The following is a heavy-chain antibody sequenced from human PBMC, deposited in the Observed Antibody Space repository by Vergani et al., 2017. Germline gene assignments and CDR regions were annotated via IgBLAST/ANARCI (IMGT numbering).Heavy chain of an antibody. V-gene: IGHV1-46*01. Sequence: QVQLVQSGAEVKKPGASVKVSCKASGYTFTSYYMHWVRQAPGQGLEWMGIINPSGGSTSYAQKFQGRVTMTRDTSTSTVYMELSSLRSEDTAVYYCAKDRDPGAVARALFQHWGQGTLVTVSS. CDR3: AKDRDPGAVARALFQH. J-gene: IGHJ1*01. CDR2: INPSGGST. D-gene: IGHD6-19*01. CDR1: GYTFTSYY.